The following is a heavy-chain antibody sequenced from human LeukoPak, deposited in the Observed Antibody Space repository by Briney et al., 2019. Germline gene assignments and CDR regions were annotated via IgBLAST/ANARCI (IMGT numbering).Heavy chain of an antibody. Sequence: GGSLRLSCAASGFTFSDYYMSWIRPAPGKGLEWVSYISGSGSTIYYADSMKGRFTISRDNAKNSLFLQMNSLRAEDTAVYYCARDDTRDETAFDYWGQGTLVTVSS. J-gene: IGHJ4*02. CDR1: GFTFSDYY. D-gene: IGHD5-24*01. V-gene: IGHV3-11*01. CDR2: ISGSGSTI. CDR3: ARDDTRDETAFDY.